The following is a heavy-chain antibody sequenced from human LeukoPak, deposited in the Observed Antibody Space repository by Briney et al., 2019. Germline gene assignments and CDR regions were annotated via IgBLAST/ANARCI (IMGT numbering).Heavy chain of an antibody. CDR3: ARQKILDDNYDSSGYYVDQ. J-gene: IGHJ4*02. V-gene: IGHV4-39*01. CDR1: NGSIITSSYY. CDR2: IYYRGRT. Sequence: SETLSLTCTVSNGSIITSSYYWGWIRQPPGKGLEWIGSIYYRGRTYYSPSLKTRVTISSDTSNNQFSLNLSSVTASDTAVYYCARQKILDDNYDSSGYYVDQWGQGSLVTVSS. D-gene: IGHD3-22*01.